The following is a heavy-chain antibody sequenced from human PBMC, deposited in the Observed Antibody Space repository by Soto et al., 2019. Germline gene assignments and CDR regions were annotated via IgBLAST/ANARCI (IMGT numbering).Heavy chain of an antibody. V-gene: IGHV3-30*18. D-gene: IGHD2-2*01. J-gene: IGHJ4*02. CDR3: AKDRNHGAGYCSSTSCSQGMTTVTPYFDY. CDR1: GFTFSSYG. Sequence: GGSLRLSCAASGFTFSSYGMHWVRQAPGKGLEWVAVISYDGSNKYYADSVKGRFTISRDNSKNTLYLQMNSLRAEDTAVYYCAKDRNHGAGYCSSTSCSQGMTTVTPYFDYWGQGTLVTVSS. CDR2: ISYDGSNK.